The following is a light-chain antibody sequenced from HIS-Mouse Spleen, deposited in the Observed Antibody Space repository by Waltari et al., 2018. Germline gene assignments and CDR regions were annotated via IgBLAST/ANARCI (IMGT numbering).Light chain of an antibody. CDR2: KDS. CDR3: LSADSSGILCV. CDR1: ALPNKY. Sequence: SYELTQPPSVSVSPGQTARLTCSGDALPNKYAYWYQQKPGQFPVLVIYKDSERPSGIPERFSGSSSGTIVTLTISGVQAEDEADYYCLSADSSGILCVFGTGTKVTVL. V-gene: IGLV3-16*01. J-gene: IGLJ1*01.